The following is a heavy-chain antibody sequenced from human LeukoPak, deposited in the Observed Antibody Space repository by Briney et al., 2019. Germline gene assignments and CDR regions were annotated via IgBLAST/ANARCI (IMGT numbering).Heavy chain of an antibody. CDR2: VSSSSSYI. J-gene: IGHJ6*02. D-gene: IGHD2-15*01. V-gene: IGHV3-21*01. CDR3: ARVLSCSGGSCYLARYYYYGMDV. CDR1: GFTFSSYS. Sequence: KPGGSLRLSCAASGFTFSSYSMNWVRQAPGKGLEWVSSVSSSSSYIYYADSVRGRFTISRDNAKNSLYLRMNSLRAEDTAVYYCARVLSCSGGSCYLARYYYYGMDVWGQGTTVTVSS.